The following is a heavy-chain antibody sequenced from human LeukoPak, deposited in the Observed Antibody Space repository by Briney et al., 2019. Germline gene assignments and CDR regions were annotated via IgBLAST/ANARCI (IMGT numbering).Heavy chain of an antibody. J-gene: IGHJ4*02. CDR2: IYYSGRT. CDR1: GGSISSGGYY. CDR3: ARVGCSGGSCYSRYYFDY. D-gene: IGHD2-15*01. V-gene: IGHV4-31*03. Sequence: SQTLSLTCTVSGGSISSGGYYWSWIRQHPGKGLEWIGYIYYSGRTYYNPSLKSRVTISVDTSKNQFSLKLSSVTAADTAVYYCARVGCSGGSCYSRYYFDYWGQGTLVTVSS.